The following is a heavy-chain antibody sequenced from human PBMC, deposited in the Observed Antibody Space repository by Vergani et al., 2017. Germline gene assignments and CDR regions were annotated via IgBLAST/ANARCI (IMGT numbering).Heavy chain of an antibody. CDR1: GGTFSSYA. V-gene: IGHV1-69*01. CDR3: AIRDMTIVGVVIIRGYYYYGMDV. J-gene: IGHJ6*02. D-gene: IGHD3-3*01. CDR2: IIPIFGTA. Sequence: QVQLVQSGAEVKKPGSSVKVSCKASGGTFSSYAISWVRQAPGQGLEWMGGIIPIFGTANYAQKFQGRVTITADESTSTAYMELSSLRSEDTAVYYCAIRDMTIVGVVIIRGYYYYGMDVWGQGTTVTVSS.